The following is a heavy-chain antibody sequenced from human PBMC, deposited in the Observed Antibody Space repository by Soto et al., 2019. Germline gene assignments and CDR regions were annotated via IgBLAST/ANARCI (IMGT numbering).Heavy chain of an antibody. Sequence: PGGSLRLSCAASGFTFSTYSMNWVRQAPGKGLEWVSYISSTTSTMYYADSVKGRFTISRDNAKNSLFLQMNSLRDEDAAVYYCARNLYYYDSSDYYSGWGQGTLVTVSS. D-gene: IGHD3-22*01. J-gene: IGHJ4*02. CDR3: ARNLYYYDSSDYYSG. CDR1: GFTFSTYS. CDR2: ISSTTSTM. V-gene: IGHV3-48*02.